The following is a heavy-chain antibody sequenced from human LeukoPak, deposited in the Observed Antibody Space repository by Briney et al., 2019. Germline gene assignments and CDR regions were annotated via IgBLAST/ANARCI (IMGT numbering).Heavy chain of an antibody. Sequence: PGGSLRLSCAASGFTVSSNYMSWVRQAPGKGLEWVSVIYSGGSTYYADSVKGRFTISRDNSKNTLYLQMNSLRAEDTAVYYCARDRLYCSSTSCYWGYYYYGMDVWGQGTTVTVS. CDR3: ARDRLYCSSTSCYWGYYYYGMDV. J-gene: IGHJ6*02. V-gene: IGHV3-66*01. CDR1: GFTVSSNY. D-gene: IGHD2-2*01. CDR2: IYSGGST.